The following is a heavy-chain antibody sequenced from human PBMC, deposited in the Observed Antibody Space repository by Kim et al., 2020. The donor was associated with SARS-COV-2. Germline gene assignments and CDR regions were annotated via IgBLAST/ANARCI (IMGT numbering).Heavy chain of an antibody. Sequence: ASVKVSCKASGYTFTGYYMHWVRQAPGKGLEWMGRSNPNRGGTNYAQKFQGRVTMTRDTSISTAYMELSRLRSDDTAVYYCARGVGGYCGGDCSGYWGQGTLVTVSS. CDR3: ARGVGGYCGGDCSGY. J-gene: IGHJ4*02. V-gene: IGHV1-2*06. CDR2: SNPNRGGT. CDR1: GYTFTGYY. D-gene: IGHD2-21*02.